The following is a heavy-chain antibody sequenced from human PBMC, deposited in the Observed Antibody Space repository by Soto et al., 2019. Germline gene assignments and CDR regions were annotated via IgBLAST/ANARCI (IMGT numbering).Heavy chain of an antibody. D-gene: IGHD2-15*01. CDR2: IYYSGGT. CDR1: GGSVSSGSHH. V-gene: IGHV4-61*01. Sequence: PSETLSLTCTVSGGSVSSGSHHWSWIRQPPGKGLEWIGYIYYSGGTNYNPSLESRVTISVDTSKNQFSLKLRSVTAADTAVYYCARDGLCSGGDCYVDSWGQGTLVTVSS. J-gene: IGHJ4*02. CDR3: ARDGLCSGGDCYVDS.